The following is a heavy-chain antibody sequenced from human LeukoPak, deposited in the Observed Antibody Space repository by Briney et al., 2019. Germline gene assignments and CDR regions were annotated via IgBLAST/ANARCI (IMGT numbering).Heavy chain of an antibody. CDR1: GFTVSNNE. J-gene: IGHJ4*02. CDR3: ATDPLDYYDSSGPPGY. Sequence: GRSLRLSCAASGFTVSNNEMSWVRQAPGKGLKWVSSISGGSAYYADSRKGRFTISRDTSKNTLHLQMNSLRSEDTAVYYCATDPLDYYDSSGPPGYWGQGTLVTVSS. D-gene: IGHD3-22*01. CDR2: ISGGSA. V-gene: IGHV3-38-3*01.